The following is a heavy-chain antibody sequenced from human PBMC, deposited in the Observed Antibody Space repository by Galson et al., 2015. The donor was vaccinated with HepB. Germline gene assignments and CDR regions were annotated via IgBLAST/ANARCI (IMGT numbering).Heavy chain of an antibody. CDR1: GGTFSTYT. CDR3: VGALYDSGDFHAFDI. J-gene: IGHJ3*02. V-gene: IGHV1-69*10. Sequence: SVKVSCKASGGTFSTYTITWVRQAPGQGLEWMGGIIPFLGIPNYAQRFQGRVAITADKFTSTVYMELSSLRSEDTAVYYCVGALYDSGDFHAFDIWGQGTMVTVSS. CDR2: IIPFLGIP. D-gene: IGHD3-22*01.